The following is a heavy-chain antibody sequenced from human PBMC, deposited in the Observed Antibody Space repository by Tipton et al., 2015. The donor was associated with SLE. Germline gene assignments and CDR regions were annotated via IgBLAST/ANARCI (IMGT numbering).Heavy chain of an antibody. CDR2: ISWNSGSI. Sequence: SLRLSCAASGFTFDDYAMHWVRQAPGKGLEWVSGISWNSGSIGYADSVKGRFTISRDNAKNTLYLQMNSLRAEDTAVYYCARVRYCSSTSCYTDAFDIWGQGTMVTVSS. D-gene: IGHD2-2*01. CDR3: ARVRYCSSTSCYTDAFDI. J-gene: IGHJ3*02. V-gene: IGHV3-9*01. CDR1: GFTFDDYA.